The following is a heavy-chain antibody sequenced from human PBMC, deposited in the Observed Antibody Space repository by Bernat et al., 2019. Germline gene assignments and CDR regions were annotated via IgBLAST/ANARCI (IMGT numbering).Heavy chain of an antibody. V-gene: IGHV4-39*01. J-gene: IGHJ4*02. D-gene: IGHD3-9*01. CDR1: GGSISSSSYY. CDR3: ARLTGALTGVDY. CDR2: IYYSGST. Sequence: QLQLQESGPGLVKPSETLSLTCTVSGGSISSSSYYWGWIRQPPGKGLEWIGSIYYSGSTYYNPSLKSRATISVDTSKNQFSLKLSSVTAADTAVYYCARLTGALTGVDYWGQGTLVTVSS.